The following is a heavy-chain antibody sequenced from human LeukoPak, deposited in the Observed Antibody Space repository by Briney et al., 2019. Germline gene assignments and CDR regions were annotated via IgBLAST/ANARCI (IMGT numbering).Heavy chain of an antibody. CDR1: GYTFTSYG. J-gene: IGHJ5*02. CDR3: ARDARKRDTAMVRVYDRFDP. V-gene: IGHV1-18*01. Sequence: ASVKVSCKASGYTFTSYGISWVRQAPGQGLEWMGWISAYNGNTNYAQKLQGRVTMTTDTSTSTAYMELSSLRSEDTAVCYCARDARKRDTAMVRVYDRFDPWGQGTLVTVSS. D-gene: IGHD5-18*01. CDR2: ISAYNGNT.